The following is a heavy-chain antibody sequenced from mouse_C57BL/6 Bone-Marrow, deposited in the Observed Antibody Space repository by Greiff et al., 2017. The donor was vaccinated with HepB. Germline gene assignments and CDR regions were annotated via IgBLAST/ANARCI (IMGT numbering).Heavy chain of an antibody. CDR3: LGVWFAY. V-gene: IGHV1-81*01. J-gene: IGHJ3*01. CDR2: IYPRSGNT. Sequence: VQLQQSGAELARPGASVKLSCKASGYTFTSYGISWVKQRTGQGLEWIGKIYPRSGNTYYNEKFKGKATLTADKSSSTAYMELRSLTSEDSAVYFCLGVWFAYWGQGTLVTVSA. CDR1: GYTFTSYG.